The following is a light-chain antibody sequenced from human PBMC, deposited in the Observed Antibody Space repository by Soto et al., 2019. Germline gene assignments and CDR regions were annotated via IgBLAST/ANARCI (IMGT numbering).Light chain of an antibody. CDR2: KAS. J-gene: IGKJ1*01. CDR1: QTISSW. V-gene: IGKV1-5*03. Sequence: DIQMTQSHSTLSGSVGARVTITCRASQTISSWLAWYQQKPGKAPKLLIYKASTLKSGVPSRFSGSGSGTEFTLTISSLQPDDFATYYRQHYNSYSEAFGQGTKVDIK. CDR3: QHYNSYSEA.